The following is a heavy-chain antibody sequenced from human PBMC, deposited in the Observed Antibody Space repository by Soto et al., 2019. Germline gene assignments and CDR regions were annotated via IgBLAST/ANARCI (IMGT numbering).Heavy chain of an antibody. CDR1: GGSFSTYY. V-gene: IGHV4-34*01. J-gene: IGHJ3*02. CDR3: ARGGSNDWQVAFDI. Sequence: PSETLSRTCVVSGGSFSTYYYNWIRQSPGKGLEWIGETNHSGNNNYSPSLKSRVTMSLDTSKNQSSLKLTSGTAADTAVYYCARGGSNDWQVAFDIWGQGTMVTVSS. CDR2: TNHSGNN. D-gene: IGHD3-9*01.